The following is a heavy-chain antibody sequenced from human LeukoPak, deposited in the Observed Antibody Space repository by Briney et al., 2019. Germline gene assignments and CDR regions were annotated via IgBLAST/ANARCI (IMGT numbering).Heavy chain of an antibody. J-gene: IGHJ4*02. V-gene: IGHV4-38-2*01. Sequence: PSETLSLTCAVSGYSISSGYYWGWIRQPPGKGLEWIGSSYHSGSTYYNPSLKSRVTISADTSKNQFSLKLRSVTAADTAVYYCARASSPSHYYGSALSFDYWGQGTLVTVSS. CDR3: ARASSPSHYYGSALSFDY. D-gene: IGHD3-10*01. CDR2: SYHSGST. CDR1: GYSISSGYY.